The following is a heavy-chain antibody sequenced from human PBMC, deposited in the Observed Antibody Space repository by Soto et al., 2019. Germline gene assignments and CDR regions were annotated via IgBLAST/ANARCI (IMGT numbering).Heavy chain of an antibody. CDR2: IIPIFGTA. V-gene: IGHV1-69*13. CDR3: ARDISGRITTGYYYYYGMDV. D-gene: IGHD1-20*01. CDR1: GGTFSSYA. J-gene: IGHJ6*02. Sequence: SVKVSCKXSGGTFSSYAISWVRQAPGQGLEWMGGIIPIFGTANYAQKFQGRVTITADESTSTAYMELSSLRSEDTAVYYCARDISGRITTGYYYYYGMDVWGQGTTVTVSS.